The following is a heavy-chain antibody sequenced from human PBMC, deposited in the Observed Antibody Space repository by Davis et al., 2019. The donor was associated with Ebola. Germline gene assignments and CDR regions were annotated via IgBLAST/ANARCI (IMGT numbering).Heavy chain of an antibody. CDR1: GGTFSSYA. V-gene: IGHV1-69*10. CDR3: ASGLVRGESYWYFDL. CDR2: IIPILGIA. D-gene: IGHD6-6*01. Sequence: SVKVSCKASGGTFSSYAISWVRQPPAQGLAWMGGIIPILGIANYAQKFQGRVTITADESTSTAYMGLSSLRSEDTAVYYCASGLVRGESYWYFDLWGRGTPVTVSS. J-gene: IGHJ2*01.